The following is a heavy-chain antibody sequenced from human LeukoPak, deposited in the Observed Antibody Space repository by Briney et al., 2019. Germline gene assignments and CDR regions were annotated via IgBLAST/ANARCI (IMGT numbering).Heavy chain of an antibody. CDR3: ARDGSYFDY. J-gene: IGHJ4*02. D-gene: IGHD1-26*01. Sequence: SETLSLTCTVSGGSISSHYWSWIRQPPGKGLEWIGYIYYSGSTNYNPSLKSRVTISVDTSKNQISLKLSSVTAADTAVYYCARDGSYFDYWGQGTLVTVSS. V-gene: IGHV4-59*11. CDR2: IYYSGST. CDR1: GGSISSHY.